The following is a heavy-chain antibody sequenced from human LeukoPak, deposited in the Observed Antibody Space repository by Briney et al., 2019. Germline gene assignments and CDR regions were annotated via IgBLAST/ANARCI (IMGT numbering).Heavy chain of an antibody. CDR3: ARGLRNWFDP. CDR2: INHSGST. V-gene: IGHV4-34*01. Sequence: SETLSLTCGVYGGSFSGYYWSWIRQPPGKGLEWIGEINHSGSTNYNPSLKSRVTISVDTSKNQLSLKLRSVTAADTAVCYCARGLRNWFDPWGQGTLVTVSS. CDR1: GGSFSGYY. D-gene: IGHD3-3*01. J-gene: IGHJ5*02.